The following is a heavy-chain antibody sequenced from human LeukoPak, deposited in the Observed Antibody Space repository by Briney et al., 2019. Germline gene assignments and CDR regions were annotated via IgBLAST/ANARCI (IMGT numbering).Heavy chain of an antibody. D-gene: IGHD2-15*01. CDR2: INHSGST. Sequence: SETLSLTCAVYGGSFGGYYWSWVRQPPGKGLEWIGEINHSGSTNYNPALKSRVTISVDTSKNQFSRKLSSVTAADTAVYYCARQDATYFDYWGQGTLVTVSS. J-gene: IGHJ4*02. V-gene: IGHV4-34*01. CDR1: GGSFGGYY. CDR3: ARQDATYFDY.